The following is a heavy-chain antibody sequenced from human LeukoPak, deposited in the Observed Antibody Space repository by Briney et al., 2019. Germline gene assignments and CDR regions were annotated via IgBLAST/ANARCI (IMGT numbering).Heavy chain of an antibody. J-gene: IGHJ3*02. Sequence: GGSLRLSCAASGFTFSSYWMSWVCQAPGKGLEWVANIKQDGSEKYYVDSVKERFTISRDNAKNSLYLQMNSLRAEDTAVYYCARDQGRWFGSTDAFDIWGQGTMVTVSS. CDR3: ARDQGRWFGSTDAFDI. V-gene: IGHV3-7*01. D-gene: IGHD3-10*01. CDR1: GFTFSSYW. CDR2: IKQDGSEK.